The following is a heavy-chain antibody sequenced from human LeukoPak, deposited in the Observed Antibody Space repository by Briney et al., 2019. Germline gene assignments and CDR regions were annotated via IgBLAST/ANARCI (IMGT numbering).Heavy chain of an antibody. Sequence: GGSLRLSCAASGFTFDDYAMHWVRQAPGKGLEWVSGISWNSGSIGYADSVKGRFTISRDNAKNTLYLQMNSLRAEDTAVYYCAKADDSSGLSFDYWGQGTLVTVSS. CDR3: AKADDSSGLSFDY. J-gene: IGHJ4*02. D-gene: IGHD3-22*01. CDR1: GFTFDDYA. V-gene: IGHV3-9*01. CDR2: ISWNSGSI.